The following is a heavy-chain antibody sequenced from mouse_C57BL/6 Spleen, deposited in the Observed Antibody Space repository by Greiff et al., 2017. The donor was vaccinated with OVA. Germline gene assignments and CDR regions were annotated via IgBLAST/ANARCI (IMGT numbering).Heavy chain of an antibody. D-gene: IGHD1-1*01. Sequence: QVTLKVCGPGILQPSQTLSLTCSFSGFSLSTFGMGVGWIRQPPGKGLEWLAHICWDDDKYYNPALKSRLTISKVTSKNPLFLHIPKVDTAATATYDWARIRKITNYYGSSPGDYWGQGTSVTVSA. CDR1: GFSLSTFGMG. CDR2: ICWDDDK. V-gene: IGHV8-8*01. CDR3: ARIRKITNYYGSSPGDY. J-gene: IGHJ4*01.